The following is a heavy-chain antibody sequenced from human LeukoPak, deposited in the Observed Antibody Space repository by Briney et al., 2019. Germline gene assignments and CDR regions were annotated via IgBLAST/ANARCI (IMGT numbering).Heavy chain of an antibody. D-gene: IGHD3-22*01. CDR1: GGSFSGYY. V-gene: IGHV4-34*01. CDR3: ATYYYDSSGYYCDY. J-gene: IGHJ4*02. Sequence: SETLSLTCAVYGGSFSGYYWSWIRQPPGKGLEWIGEINHSGSTNYNPSLKSRVTISVDTSKNQFSLKLSSVTAADTAVYYCATYYYDSSGYYCDYWGQGTLVTVSS. CDR2: INHSGST.